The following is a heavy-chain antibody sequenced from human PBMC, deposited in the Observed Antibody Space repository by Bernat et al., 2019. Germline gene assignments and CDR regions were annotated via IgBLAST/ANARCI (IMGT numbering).Heavy chain of an antibody. CDR2: INPNSGGT. CDR1: GYTFTGYY. D-gene: IGHD6-6*01. J-gene: IGHJ6*02. CDR3: ARSRQYSSSSGYYYGMDV. V-gene: IGHV1-2*04. Sequence: QVQLVQSGAEVKKPGASVKVSCKASGYTFTGYYMHWVRQAPGQGLEWMGWINPNSGGTNYAQKFQGWVTMTRDTSISTAYMEPSRLRSDDTAVYYCARSRQYSSSSGYYYGMDVWGQGTTVTVSS.